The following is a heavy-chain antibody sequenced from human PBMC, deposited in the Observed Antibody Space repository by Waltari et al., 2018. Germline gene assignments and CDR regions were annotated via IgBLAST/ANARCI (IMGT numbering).Heavy chain of an antibody. V-gene: IGHV4-39*01. J-gene: IGHJ5*02. CDR3: ARLPSGGASHWFDP. Sequence: QLQLQESGPGLVKPSETLSLTCSFSGGSLSRQRHHWGWIRQPPGKGLEYIGNIYYSGSTYYNPSLKSRVTISIDTSKNQFSLKLSSVTAADTAVYYCARLPSGGASHWFDPWGQGTLVTVSS. CDR1: GGSLSRQRHH. D-gene: IGHD2-15*01. CDR2: IYYSGST.